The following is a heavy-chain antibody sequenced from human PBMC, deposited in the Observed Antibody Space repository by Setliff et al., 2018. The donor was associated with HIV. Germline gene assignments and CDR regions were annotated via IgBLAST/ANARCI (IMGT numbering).Heavy chain of an antibody. CDR1: GDSFSTSSYF. Sequence: PSETLSLTCPVSGDSFSTSSYFWGWVRQSPGKGLEWIANIYYTGFTYCNPSLKSRVTISIDKSKSQFSLNLTSVTASDTAVYYCAREGRGDPSLATTRLDYWGQGKLVTVSS. D-gene: IGHD1-1*01. CDR2: IYYTGFT. J-gene: IGHJ4*02. CDR3: AREGRGDPSLATTRLDY. V-gene: IGHV4-39*02.